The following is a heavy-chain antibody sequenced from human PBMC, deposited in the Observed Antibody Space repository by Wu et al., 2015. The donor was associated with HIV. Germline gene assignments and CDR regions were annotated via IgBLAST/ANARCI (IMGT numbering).Heavy chain of an antibody. CDR2: INPNSGGT. Sequence: VQLVQSGAEVKKPGSAVKISCKVSGDTFSDHYIHWVQQAPGKGLEWMGWINPNSGGTNYAQKFQGRVTMTRDTSISTAYMELSRLRSDDTAVYYCARDNELSVYYYGMDVWGQGTTVTVSS. J-gene: IGHJ6*02. CDR3: ARDNELSVYYYGMDV. D-gene: IGHD1-26*01. CDR1: GDTFSDHY. V-gene: IGHV1-2*02.